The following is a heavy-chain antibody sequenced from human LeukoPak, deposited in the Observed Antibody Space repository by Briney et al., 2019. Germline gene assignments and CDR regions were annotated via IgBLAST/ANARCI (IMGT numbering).Heavy chain of an antibody. D-gene: IGHD6-13*01. V-gene: IGHV4-59*01. J-gene: IGHJ4*02. Sequence: SETLSLTCTVSGGSISSYYWSWIRQPPGKGLGWIGYIYYSGSTNYNPSLKSRVTISVDTSKNQFSLKLSSVTAADTAVYYCARAKVGYSSSWYTSDYWGQGTLVTVSS. CDR2: IYYSGST. CDR1: GGSISSYY. CDR3: ARAKVGYSSSWYTSDY.